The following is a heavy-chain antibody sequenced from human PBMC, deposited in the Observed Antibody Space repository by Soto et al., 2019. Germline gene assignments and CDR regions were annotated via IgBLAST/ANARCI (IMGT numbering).Heavy chain of an antibody. CDR2: IYYRGST. V-gene: IGHV4-31*03. CDR3: ARDSGFYSSSSFDY. D-gene: IGHD6-6*01. Sequence: QVQLQESGPGLVKPSQTLSLTCSVSGDSISSSGYYWSWIRQHPGRGLEWIGHIYYRGSTYYKPSLKSRVTISVDTFKNHFSLNLSSVTAADTAVYYCARDSGFYSSSSFDYWGQGTLVTVSS. CDR1: GDSISSSGYY. J-gene: IGHJ4*02.